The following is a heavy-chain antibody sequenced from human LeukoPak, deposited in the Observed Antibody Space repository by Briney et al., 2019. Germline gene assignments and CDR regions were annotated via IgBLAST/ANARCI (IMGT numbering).Heavy chain of an antibody. J-gene: IGHJ4*02. CDR1: GYTFTNYA. V-gene: IGHV1-18*01. CDR2: ISTYNGNT. Sequence: ASVKVSRKASGYTFTNYAISWVRQAPGQGLEWMGWISTYNGNTNYAQKFQGRVTVTTDTFTTTAYMELSSLRFEDTAVYYCARGNGGYEPNFDYWGQGTLVTVSS. CDR3: ARGNGGYEPNFDY. D-gene: IGHD5-12*01.